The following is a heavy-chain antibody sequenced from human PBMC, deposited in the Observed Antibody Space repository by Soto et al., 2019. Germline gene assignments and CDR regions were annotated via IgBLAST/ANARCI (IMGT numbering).Heavy chain of an antibody. D-gene: IGHD3-22*01. CDR2: ISQNESDK. V-gene: IGHV3-30-3*01. CDR3: ARDVYYDGSGYRVRGIDY. CDR1: GFTLRNYA. J-gene: IGHJ4*02. Sequence: QVQLVESGGAVVEPGRSLRLSCAVSGFTLRNYAMHWVRQAPGKGLEWVALISQNESDKPSPDSVKGRFTTSRDSYTNTLYLQLNSLRPEDTAVYYCARDVYYDGSGYRVRGIDYWGQGTLVVVSS.